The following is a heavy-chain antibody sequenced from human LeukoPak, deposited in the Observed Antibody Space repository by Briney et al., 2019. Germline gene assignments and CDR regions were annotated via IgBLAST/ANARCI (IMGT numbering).Heavy chain of an antibody. D-gene: IGHD6-13*01. J-gene: IGHJ4*02. V-gene: IGHV1-2*06. Sequence: ASVKVSCKASGYTFTGYYMHWVRQAPGQGLEWMGRINPNSGGTNYAQKFQGRVTMTRDTPIGTAYMELSRLRSDDTAVYYCARVTSSWAGFDYWGQGTLVTVSS. CDR2: INPNSGGT. CDR1: GYTFTGYY. CDR3: ARVTSSWAGFDY.